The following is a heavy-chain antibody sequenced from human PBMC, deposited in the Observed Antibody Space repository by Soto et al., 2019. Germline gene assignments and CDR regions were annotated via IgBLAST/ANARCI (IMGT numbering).Heavy chain of an antibody. Sequence: PSETLSLTCTVSGGSISSYYWSWIRQPPGKGLEWIGYIYYSGSTNYNPSLKSRVTISVDTSKNQFSLKLGSVTAADTAVYYCARLWFGELLVDYWGQGTLVTVSS. V-gene: IGHV4-59*01. D-gene: IGHD3-10*01. J-gene: IGHJ4*02. CDR1: GGSISSYY. CDR2: IYYSGST. CDR3: ARLWFGELLVDY.